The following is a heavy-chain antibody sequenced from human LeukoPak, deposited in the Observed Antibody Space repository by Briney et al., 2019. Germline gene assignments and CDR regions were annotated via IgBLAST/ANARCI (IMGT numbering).Heavy chain of an antibody. Sequence: KFQGRVTMTTDTSTSTMYMELRSLRSDDTAVYYCVREEKHIAVAANYFDYWGQGTLVTVSS. V-gene: IGHV1-18*01. J-gene: IGHJ4*02. D-gene: IGHD6-19*01. CDR3: VREEKHIAVAANYFDY.